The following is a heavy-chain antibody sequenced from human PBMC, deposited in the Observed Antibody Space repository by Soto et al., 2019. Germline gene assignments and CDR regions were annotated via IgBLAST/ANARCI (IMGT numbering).Heavy chain of an antibody. Sequence: PGGSLRLSCAASGFTFSSYAMSWDRQAPGKGLEWVSAISGSGGSTYYADSVKGRFTISRDNSKNTLYLQMNSLRAEDTAVYYCAKDVGRGLTIFGVVIPRPYYYYGMDVWGQGTTVTVSS. J-gene: IGHJ6*02. CDR3: AKDVGRGLTIFGVVIPRPYYYYGMDV. V-gene: IGHV3-23*01. D-gene: IGHD3-3*01. CDR2: ISGSGGST. CDR1: GFTFSSYA.